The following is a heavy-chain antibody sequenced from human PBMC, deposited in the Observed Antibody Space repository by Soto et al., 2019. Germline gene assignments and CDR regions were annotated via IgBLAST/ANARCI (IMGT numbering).Heavy chain of an antibody. Sequence: GGSLRLSCAASGFTFSSYGMSWVRQAPGKGLEWVSAISGSGGSTYYADSVKGRFTISRDNSKNTLYLQMNSLRAEDTAVYYCAQGSYYDFWSGYYDYWGQGTLVTVSS. CDR3: AQGSYYDFWSGYYDY. D-gene: IGHD3-3*01. V-gene: IGHV3-23*01. CDR1: GFTFSSYG. J-gene: IGHJ4*02. CDR2: ISGSGGST.